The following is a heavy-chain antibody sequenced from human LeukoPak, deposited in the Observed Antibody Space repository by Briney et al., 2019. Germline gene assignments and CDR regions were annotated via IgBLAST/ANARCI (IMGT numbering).Heavy chain of an antibody. D-gene: IGHD5-18*01. CDR3: ARLKRGYSYGYSDY. Sequence: PGGSLRLSCAASGFTFSSYGMHWVRQAPGKGLEWVAVISYDGSNKYYADSVKGRFTISRDNSKNTLYLQMNSLRAEDTAVYYCARLKRGYSYGYSDYWGQGTLVTVSS. V-gene: IGHV3-30*03. CDR1: GFTFSSYG. CDR2: ISYDGSNK. J-gene: IGHJ4*02.